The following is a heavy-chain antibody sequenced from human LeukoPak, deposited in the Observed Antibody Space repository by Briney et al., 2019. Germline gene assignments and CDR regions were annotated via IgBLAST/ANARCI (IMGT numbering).Heavy chain of an antibody. V-gene: IGHV5-51*04. CDR2: IYPGDSDT. CDR1: GYIFTSYW. Sequence: ESMKISSKGSGYIFTSYWIGWVRPMPGKGLEWIGIIYPGDSDTSYSPSFQGQVTISADKPISTAYLQWSSLKASDTAMYYCARKGLSGSYYYFDYWGQGTLVTVSS. CDR3: ARKGLSGSYYYFDY. D-gene: IGHD1-26*01. J-gene: IGHJ4*02.